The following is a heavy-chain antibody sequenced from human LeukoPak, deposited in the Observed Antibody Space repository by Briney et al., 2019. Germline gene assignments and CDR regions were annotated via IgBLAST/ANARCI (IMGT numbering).Heavy chain of an antibody. CDR1: GYIFAHNG. V-gene: IGHV1-18*01. Sequence: GASVKVSCKTSGYIFAHNGISWVRQAPGQGPEWMGWISAYNGDTNYAQNFQGRVTMTRDTSTSTVYMELRSLRSDDTAVYYCARGLMFTTVPIYWGQGTLVTVSS. CDR2: ISAYNGDT. D-gene: IGHD4-11*01. CDR3: ARGLMFTTVPIY. J-gene: IGHJ4*02.